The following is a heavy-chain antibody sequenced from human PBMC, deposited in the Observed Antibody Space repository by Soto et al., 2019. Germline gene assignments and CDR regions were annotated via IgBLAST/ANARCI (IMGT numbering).Heavy chain of an antibody. D-gene: IGHD6-19*01. J-gene: IGHJ4*02. V-gene: IGHV1-18*01. CDR3: ARDLAVGLVDY. Sequence: QVQLVQSGAEVKKPGASVKVSCKASGYTFTSCGISWVRQSTGQGLEWMGWISAYNGNTKYAQKLQGRVTMTTDTSTSTAYMEVRSLRSDDTAVYYCARDLAVGLVDYWGQGTLVTVSS. CDR1: GYTFTSCG. CDR2: ISAYNGNT.